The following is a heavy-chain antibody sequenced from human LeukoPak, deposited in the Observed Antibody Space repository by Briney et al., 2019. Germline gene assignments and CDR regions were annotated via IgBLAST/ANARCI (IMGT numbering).Heavy chain of an antibody. J-gene: IGHJ4*02. V-gene: IGHV3-30*03. Sequence: GGSLRLSCAPSGFTFSRHGMHWVRQAPGKGLEWVAIISNDGSRKYYAHSVEGRFTISRDNSKNTLYLQMDSLRAEDTAVYYCARDRAWNYFDYWGQGTLVTVSS. CDR3: ARDRAWNYFDY. D-gene: IGHD3-3*01. CDR1: GFTFSRHG. CDR2: ISNDGSRK.